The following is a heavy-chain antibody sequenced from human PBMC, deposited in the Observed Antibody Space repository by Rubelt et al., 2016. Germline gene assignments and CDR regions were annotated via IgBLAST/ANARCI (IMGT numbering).Heavy chain of an antibody. V-gene: IGHV4-38-2*02. J-gene: IGHJ4*02. D-gene: IGHD4-17*01. CDR2: IYHSGST. Sequence: QVQLQESGPGLVKPSETLSLTCTVSGYSISSGYYWGWLRQPPGKGLEWIGSIYHSGSTYYNPSLKSRVTISVDTSKNQFSLKLSSVTAADTAVYYCARPTVTTGFDYWGQGTLVTVSS. CDR3: ARPTVTTGFDY. CDR1: GYSISSGYY.